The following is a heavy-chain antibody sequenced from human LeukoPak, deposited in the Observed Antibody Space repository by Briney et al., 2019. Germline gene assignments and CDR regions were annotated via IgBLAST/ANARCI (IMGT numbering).Heavy chain of an antibody. CDR2: IYYSGST. J-gene: IGHJ4*02. CDR3: ARQDFWSGYLGLCYFEY. D-gene: IGHD3-3*01. CDR1: GGSISSYY. V-gene: IGHV4-59*08. Sequence: SETLSLTCTVSGGSISSYYWSWIRQPPGKGLEWIGYIYYSGSTNYNPSLKSRVTISVDTSKNQFSLKLSSVTAADTAVYYCARQDFWSGYLGLCYFEYWGQGTLVTVSS.